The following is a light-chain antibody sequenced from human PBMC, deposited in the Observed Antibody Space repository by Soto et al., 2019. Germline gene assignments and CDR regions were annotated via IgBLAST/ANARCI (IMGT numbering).Light chain of an antibody. CDR3: SSFTRSSTDV. Sequence: QSALTQPASVSGSPGQSITISCTGTSSDVGAYNFVSWYQQYPGKAPKVMIYEVNNRPSGVSNRFSVSKSGNTASLTISGLHAEDEADYYCSSFTRSSTDVFGSGTKLTVL. V-gene: IGLV2-14*01. J-gene: IGLJ1*01. CDR1: SSDVGAYNF. CDR2: EVN.